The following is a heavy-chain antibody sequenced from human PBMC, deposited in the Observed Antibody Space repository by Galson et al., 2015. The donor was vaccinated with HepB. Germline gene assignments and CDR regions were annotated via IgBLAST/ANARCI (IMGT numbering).Heavy chain of an antibody. Sequence: QSGAEVKKPGESLKISCKGSGYTFTTYWIGWVRQMPGKGLEWMGIIYPGDPDTRYSPSFQGQVTFSADTSISTAYLQWRSLKASDPAISYCARHRGGGAVTPFDHWGRGTLVTVSS. D-gene: IGHD3-16*01. CDR2: IYPGDPDT. J-gene: IGHJ4*02. V-gene: IGHV5-51*01. CDR3: ARHRGGGAVTPFDH. CDR1: GYTFTTYW.